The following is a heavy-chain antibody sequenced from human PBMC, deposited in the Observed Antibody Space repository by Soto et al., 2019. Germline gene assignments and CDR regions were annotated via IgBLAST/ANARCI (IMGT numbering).Heavy chain of an antibody. J-gene: IGHJ4*02. CDR1: GFTFGSHV. V-gene: IGHV3-23*01. CDR2: ITEIGDSA. CDR3: ARRNYPSGSVPYYFDY. Sequence: GGSLRLSCGASGFTFGSHVMAWVRQAPGKGLEWVSSITEIGDSAYYADSVRGRFIFSRDNSKNTMYLQMNSLRADDTAVYFCARRNYPSGSVPYYFDYWGQGALVTVSS. D-gene: IGHD3-10*01.